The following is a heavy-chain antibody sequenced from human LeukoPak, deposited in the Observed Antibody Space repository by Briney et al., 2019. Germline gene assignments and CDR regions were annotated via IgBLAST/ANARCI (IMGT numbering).Heavy chain of an antibody. J-gene: IGHJ4*02. CDR2: IKEDGSEK. V-gene: IGHV3-7*01. D-gene: IGHD4-23*01. CDR3: ARDRGYSTFDY. CDR1: GFTFSSYW. Sequence: GGSLRLSCAASGFTFSSYWMSWVRQAPGKGLEWVANIKEDGSEKNYVDSVKGRFTISRENAKNSLYLQMNSLRAEDTAVYYCARDRGYSTFDYWGQGTLVTVSS.